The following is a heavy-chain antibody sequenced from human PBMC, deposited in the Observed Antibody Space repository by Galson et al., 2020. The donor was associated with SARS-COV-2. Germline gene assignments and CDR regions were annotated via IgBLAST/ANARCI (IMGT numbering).Heavy chain of an antibody. V-gene: IGHV4-34*01. D-gene: IGHD4-17*01. Sequence: SQASETLSLTCAVYGGSFSGYYWSWIRQPPGKGLEWIGEINHSGSTNYNPSLKSRVTISVDTSKNQFSLKLSSVTAADTAVYYCARGPDYGDYAGGYMCWGQGTLVTVSS. J-gene: IGHJ4*02. CDR3: ARGPDYGDYAGGYMC. CDR2: INHSGST. CDR1: GGSFSGYY.